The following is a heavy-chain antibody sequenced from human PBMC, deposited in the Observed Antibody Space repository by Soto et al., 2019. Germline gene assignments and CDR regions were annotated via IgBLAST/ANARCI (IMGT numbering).Heavy chain of an antibody. CDR1: GFTFSSYA. CDR2: ISGRGGST. CDR3: ALISVVVPAADAFDI. V-gene: IGHV3-23*01. D-gene: IGHD2-2*01. J-gene: IGHJ3*02. Sequence: GGSLRLSCAASGFTFSSYAMSWVRQAPGKGLEWVSAISGRGGSTYYADSVKGRFTISRDNSKNTLYLQMNSLRAEDTAVYYCALISVVVPAADAFDIWGQGTMVTVSS.